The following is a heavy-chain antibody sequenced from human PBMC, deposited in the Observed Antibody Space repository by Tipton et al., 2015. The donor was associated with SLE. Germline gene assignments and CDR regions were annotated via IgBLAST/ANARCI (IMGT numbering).Heavy chain of an antibody. CDR1: GGSISSGSYY. D-gene: IGHD3-10*01. Sequence: TLSLTCSVSGGSISSGSYYWSWIRQPAGKGLEWIGHIYTSGSTNYNPSLKSRVTISVDTSKNQFSLKLSSVTAADTAVYYCASPGDEIYAFDIWGQGTMVTVSS. J-gene: IGHJ3*02. CDR3: ASPGDEIYAFDI. CDR2: IYTSGST. V-gene: IGHV4-61*09.